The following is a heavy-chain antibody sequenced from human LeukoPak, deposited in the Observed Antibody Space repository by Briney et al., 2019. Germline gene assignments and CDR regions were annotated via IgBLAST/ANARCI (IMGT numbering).Heavy chain of an antibody. J-gene: IGHJ4*02. CDR3: SRDGKRGYDSLRC. V-gene: IGHV4-59*12. Sequence: PSETLSLTCTVSGGSIINYYWSWIRQHPGKGLEWIGCINYTGDSNYNHSLKSRVTISVETYKSLFSLKLISVTAADTAVYYFSRDGKRGYDSLRCGDRGALATVSS. D-gene: IGHD3-22*01. CDR1: GGSIINYY. CDR2: INYTGDS.